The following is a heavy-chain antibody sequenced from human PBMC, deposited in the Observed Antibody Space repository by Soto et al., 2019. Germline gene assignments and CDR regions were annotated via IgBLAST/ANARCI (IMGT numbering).Heavy chain of an antibody. CDR1: GYTFTSYA. CDR2: INTNTGNP. V-gene: IGHV7-4-1*01. J-gene: IGHJ5*02. Sequence: QVQLVQSGSELKKPGASVKVSCKASGYTFTSYAMNWVRQAPGQGLEGMGWINTNTGNPTYAQGFTGRFVFSLDTSVSTAYLQICSLKAEDTAVYYCARGVATPIFGVAAPYNWFDPWGQGTLVTVSS. D-gene: IGHD3-3*01. CDR3: ARGVATPIFGVAAPYNWFDP.